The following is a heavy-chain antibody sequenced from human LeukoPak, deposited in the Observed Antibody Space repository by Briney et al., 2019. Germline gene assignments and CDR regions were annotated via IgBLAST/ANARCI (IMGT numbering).Heavy chain of an antibody. CDR2: ISSGGGTI. CDR1: GFTFSSYA. Sequence: SGGSLRLSCAASGFTFSSYAMSWVRQAPGKGLEWVSYISSGGGTIYYADSVKGRFTISRDNAKNSLYLQMNSLRAEDTAVYYCARDRGLDYWGQGTLVTVSS. V-gene: IGHV3-48*03. D-gene: IGHD3-10*01. CDR3: ARDRGLDY. J-gene: IGHJ4*02.